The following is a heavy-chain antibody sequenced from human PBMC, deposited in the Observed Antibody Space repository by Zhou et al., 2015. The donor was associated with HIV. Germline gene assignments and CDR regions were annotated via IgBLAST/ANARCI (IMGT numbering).Heavy chain of an antibody. Sequence: QVQLVQSGAEVKKPGSSVKVSCKASGGTFSSYAISWVRQAPGQGLEWMGGIIPIFGTANYAQKFQGRVTITADESTSTAYMELSSLRSEDTAVYYCARGVVVVVAAPYYYYGMDVWGQGTTVTVSS. CDR2: IIPIFGTA. CDR3: ARGVVVVVAAPYYYYGMDV. CDR1: GGTFSSYA. D-gene: IGHD2-15*01. J-gene: IGHJ6*02. V-gene: IGHV1-69*12.